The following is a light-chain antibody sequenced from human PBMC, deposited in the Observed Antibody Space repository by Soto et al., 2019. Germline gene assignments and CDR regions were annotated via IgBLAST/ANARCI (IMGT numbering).Light chain of an antibody. CDR2: AAS. J-gene: IGKJ4*01. CDR3: QQLNSYPLT. CDR1: QGISSS. V-gene: IGKV1-9*01. Sequence: IPFTQSPSTLSASVGDTVTITCRASQGISSSLAWYQQKPGKDPKCLIYAASTLQSGVPSRFRGSGYGTDYTLTISSLQPEDFAKYYCQQLNSYPLTFGGG.